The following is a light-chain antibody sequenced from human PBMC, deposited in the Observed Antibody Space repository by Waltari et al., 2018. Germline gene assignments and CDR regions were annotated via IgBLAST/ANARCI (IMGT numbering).Light chain of an antibody. CDR3: QQYSDWPPGT. CDR2: DVS. J-gene: IGKJ1*01. CDR1: QSIRNS. Sequence: EVVLTQSPVTLSLSPGERAILSCRAGQSIRNSLAWYQQNPGQPPRLLIYDVSTMAAAIPARFSGSGSGTDFTLTISSLEPEDFAVYYCQQYSDWPPGTFGQGTKVEVK. V-gene: IGKV3-11*01.